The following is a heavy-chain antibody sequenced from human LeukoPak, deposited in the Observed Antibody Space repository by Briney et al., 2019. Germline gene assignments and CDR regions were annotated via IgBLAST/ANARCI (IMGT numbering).Heavy chain of an antibody. J-gene: IGHJ4*02. CDR2: IYYSGST. CDR1: GGSISSSSYY. D-gene: IGHD6-6*01. Sequence: SETLSLTCTVSGGSISSSSYYWGWIRPPPGKGLEWIGSIYYSGSTYYNPSLKSRVTISVDTSKNQFSLKLSSVTAADTAVYYCARPGSSSGTDYWGQGTPVTVSS. V-gene: IGHV4-39*01. CDR3: ARPGSSSGTDY.